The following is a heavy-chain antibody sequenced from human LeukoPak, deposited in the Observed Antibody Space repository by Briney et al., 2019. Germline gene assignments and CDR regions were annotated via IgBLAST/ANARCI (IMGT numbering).Heavy chain of an antibody. Sequence: PSQTLSLTCAVSGGSISSGGYSWSWIRQPPGKGLEWIGSIYHSGSTYYNPSLKSRVTISVDTSKNQFSLKLSSVTAADTAVYYCARQEQQLVDYWGQGTLVTVSS. J-gene: IGHJ4*02. D-gene: IGHD6-13*01. CDR3: ARQEQQLVDY. CDR1: GGSISSGGYS. V-gene: IGHV4-30-2*03. CDR2: IYHSGST.